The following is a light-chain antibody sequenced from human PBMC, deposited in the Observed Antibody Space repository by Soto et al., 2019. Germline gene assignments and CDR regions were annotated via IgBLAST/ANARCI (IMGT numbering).Light chain of an antibody. CDR2: SNN. V-gene: IGLV1-47*02. CDR3: AAWDDSLSGYV. Sequence: QSVLTQPPSASGTPGQRVTISCSGSSSNIGSNYVYWYQQLPGTAPKLLIYSNNQRPSGVPDRFSGSKSGTSASLATSGLRSEDEAEYYCAAWDDSLSGYVFGTGTKVTVL. CDR1: SSNIGSNY. J-gene: IGLJ1*01.